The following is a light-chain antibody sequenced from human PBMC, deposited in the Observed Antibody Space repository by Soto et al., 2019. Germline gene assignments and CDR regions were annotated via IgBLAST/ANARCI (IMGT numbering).Light chain of an antibody. CDR3: AAWDGSLSGWV. CDR1: SSNIGGNA. Sequence: QSVLTQPPSASGTPGQRVTISCSGSSSNIGGNAVNWYQQLPGTAPRLLMYDNNRRPSGVPDRFSGSKSGTSASLAISGLQSEDEADYYCAAWDGSLSGWVFGGGTKLTVL. V-gene: IGLV1-44*01. CDR2: DNN. J-gene: IGLJ3*02.